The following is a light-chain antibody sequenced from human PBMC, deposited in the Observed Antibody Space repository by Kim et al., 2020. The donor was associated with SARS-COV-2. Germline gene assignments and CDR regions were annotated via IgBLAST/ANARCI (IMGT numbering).Light chain of an antibody. J-gene: IGKJ1*01. CDR1: QNINNL. V-gene: IGKV1-5*03. CDR3: QQYYDYWT. CDR2: KAS. Sequence: SASVGDRVTITCRASQNINNLLAWYQQKPGRAPNLLIYKASTLETGVPFRFSGTGSGTEFILTISSLQPDDFATYYCQQYYDYWTFGQGTKVDIK.